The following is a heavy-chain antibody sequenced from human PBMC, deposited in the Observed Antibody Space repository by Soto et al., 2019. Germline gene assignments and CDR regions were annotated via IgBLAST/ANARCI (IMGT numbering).Heavy chain of an antibody. Sequence: PSETLSLTCAVSGYSLTSGYYCGWIRQPPGKGLEWIGSIYHSGDTSYNPSLKSRVTMSVDTSKSQFSLKLTSVTAADTAVYYCARGEDAFFYYGLDVWGQGITVTVSS. V-gene: IGHV4-38-2*01. CDR1: GYSLTSGYY. CDR3: ARGEDAFFYYGLDV. J-gene: IGHJ6*02. CDR2: IYHSGDT.